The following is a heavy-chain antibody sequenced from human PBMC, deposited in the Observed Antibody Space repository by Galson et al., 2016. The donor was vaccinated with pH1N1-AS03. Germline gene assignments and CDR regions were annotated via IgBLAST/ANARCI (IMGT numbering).Heavy chain of an antibody. V-gene: IGHV4-4*07. D-gene: IGHD3-22*01. CDR3: ARAPLFYYDSSDYYFFDY. CDR2: FYTSGST. J-gene: IGHJ4*02. Sequence: GLEWIGGFYTSGSTNYNPSLKSRVTMSVDTSKNQFSLKLSSVTAADTAVYYCARAPLFYYDSSDYYFFDYWGRGTLVTVSS.